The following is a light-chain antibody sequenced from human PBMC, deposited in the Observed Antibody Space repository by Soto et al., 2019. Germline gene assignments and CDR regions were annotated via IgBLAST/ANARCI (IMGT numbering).Light chain of an antibody. CDR3: AGWDDSLNGYV. CDR1: SSNIGNNP. V-gene: IGLV1-36*01. CDR2: SDD. J-gene: IGLJ1*01. Sequence: QSVLTQPPSVSAAPRQRITISCSGSSSNIGNNPVNWYQQLPGKAPKLLIFSDDVLPSGVSDRFSGSKSGTSASLAISGLQSEDEADYFCAGWDDSLNGYVFGTGTKLTVL.